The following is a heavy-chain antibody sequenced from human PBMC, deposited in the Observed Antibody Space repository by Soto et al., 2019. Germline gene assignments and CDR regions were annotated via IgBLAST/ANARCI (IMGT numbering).Heavy chain of an antibody. CDR3: ARSPRATSGLDY. Sequence: QVQLQESGPGLVKPSQTLSLTCTVSGGSISSGGYYWSWIRQHPGKGREWIGYIYYSGSTYYNPSLKSRVTISVDTSKDQFSLELSSVTAADTAVYYCARSPRATSGLDYWGQGTLVTVSS. J-gene: IGHJ4*02. CDR2: IYYSGST. V-gene: IGHV4-31*03. D-gene: IGHD6-25*01. CDR1: GGSISSGGYY.